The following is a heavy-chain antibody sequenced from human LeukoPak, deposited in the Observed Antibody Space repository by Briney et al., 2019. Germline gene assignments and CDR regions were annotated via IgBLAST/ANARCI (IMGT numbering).Heavy chain of an antibody. CDR1: GGSISSYY. D-gene: IGHD3-3*01. CDR3: ARAQSGYNYYYYYMDV. J-gene: IGHJ6*03. CDR2: IYYSGST. Sequence: SETLSLTCTVSGGSISSYYWSWIRQPPGKGLEWIGYIYYSGSTNYNPSLKSRVTISVDTSKNQFSLKLSSVTAADTAVYYCARAQSGYNYYYYYMDVWGKGTTVTISS. V-gene: IGHV4-59*01.